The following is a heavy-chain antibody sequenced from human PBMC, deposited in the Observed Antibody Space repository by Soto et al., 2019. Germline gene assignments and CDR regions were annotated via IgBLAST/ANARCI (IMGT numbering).Heavy chain of an antibody. D-gene: IGHD2-8*01. CDR2: ISYDGSNK. J-gene: IGHJ6*02. Sequence: GGSLSLSCAASGFTFSSYGMHWVRQAPGKGLEWVAVISYDGSNKYYADSVKGRFTISRDNSKNMLYLQINSLRAEDTAVYYCAKTRGAMIYAISVYGMDVWGQGTTVTVSS. CDR1: GFTFSSYG. CDR3: AKTRGAMIYAISVYGMDV. V-gene: IGHV3-30*18.